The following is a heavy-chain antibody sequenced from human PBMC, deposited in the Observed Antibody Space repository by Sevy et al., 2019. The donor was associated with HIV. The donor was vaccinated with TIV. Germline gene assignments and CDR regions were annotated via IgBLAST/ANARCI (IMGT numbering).Heavy chain of an antibody. CDR3: ASGTIFGVVYYRYGMDV. Sequence: SETLSLTCTVSGGSISSSSYYWGWIRQPPGKGLEWIGSIYYSGRTYYNPSLKSRVTISVDTSKNQFSLKLSSVTAADTAVYYCASGTIFGVVYYRYGMDVWGQGTTVTVSS. CDR2: IYYSGRT. CDR1: GGSISSSSYY. V-gene: IGHV4-39*01. J-gene: IGHJ6*02. D-gene: IGHD3-3*01.